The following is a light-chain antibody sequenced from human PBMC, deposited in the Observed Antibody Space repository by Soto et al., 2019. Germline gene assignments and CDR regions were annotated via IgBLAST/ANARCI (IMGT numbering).Light chain of an antibody. V-gene: IGLV1-44*01. CDR1: SSNIGSKS. J-gene: IGLJ2*01. CDR3: GAWDETLNVLV. CDR2: SNN. Sequence: QSVLTQPPSASGTPGQTVTIFCSGSSSNIGSKSVHWYKQLPETAPKLLIYSNNQRPSGVPDRFSGSKSGTSASLAISGLQPEDEAHYYCGAWDETLNVLVFGGGTKVTVL.